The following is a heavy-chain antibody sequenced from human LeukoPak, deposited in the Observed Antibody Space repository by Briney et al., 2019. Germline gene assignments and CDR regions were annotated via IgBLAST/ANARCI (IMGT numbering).Heavy chain of an antibody. D-gene: IGHD6-6*01. Sequence: PSETLSLTCAVYGGSFSGYYWSWIRQPPGKGLEWIGEINHSGSTNYNPSLKSRVTISVDTSKNQFSLKLSSVTAADMAVYYCARETLSSIAARPVDYWGQGTLVTVSS. CDR2: INHSGST. V-gene: IGHV4-34*01. CDR1: GGSFSGYY. J-gene: IGHJ4*02. CDR3: ARETLSSIAARPVDY.